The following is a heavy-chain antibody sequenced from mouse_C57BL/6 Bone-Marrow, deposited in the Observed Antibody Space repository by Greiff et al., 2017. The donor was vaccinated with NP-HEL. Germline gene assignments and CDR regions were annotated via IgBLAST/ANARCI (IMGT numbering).Heavy chain of an antibody. CDR2: ISNLAYSI. CDR3: ARHEGGYYYAMDY. Sequence: EVKLVESGGGLVQPGGSLKLSCAASGFTFSDYGMAWVRQAPRKGPEWVAFISNLAYSIYYADTVTGRFTISRENAKNTLYLEMSSLRSEDTAMYYCARHEGGYYYAMDYWGQGTSVTVSS. CDR1: GFTFSDYG. J-gene: IGHJ4*01. V-gene: IGHV5-15*01.